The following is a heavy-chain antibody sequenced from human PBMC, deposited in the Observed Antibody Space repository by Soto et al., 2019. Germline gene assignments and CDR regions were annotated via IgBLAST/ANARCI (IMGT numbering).Heavy chain of an antibody. V-gene: IGHV3-30-3*01. D-gene: IGHD2-2*01. CDR1: GFTFSSYA. CDR3: ARAPEELGIVPAALVDY. J-gene: IGHJ4*02. Sequence: QVQLVESGGGVVQPGRSLRLSCAASGFTFSSYAMHWVRQAPGEGLEWVAVISYDGSNKYYADSVKGRFTISRDNSKNRLCLQLNSRRAEDTAVYYCARAPEELGIVPAALVDYWGQGTLVTVSS. CDR2: ISYDGSNK.